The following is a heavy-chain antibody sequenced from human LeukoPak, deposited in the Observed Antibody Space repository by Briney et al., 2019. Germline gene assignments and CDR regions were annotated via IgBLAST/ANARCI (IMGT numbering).Heavy chain of an antibody. D-gene: IGHD3-22*01. Sequence: PGGSLRLSCAASGFTFSSCAMSWVRQAPGKGLDWVSYISSSGSTIYYADPVKGRFTISRDNAKNSLYLQMNSLRAEDTAVYYCARGRYYDSSGFTLDLWGRGTLVTVSS. CDR1: GFTFSSCA. V-gene: IGHV3-48*04. CDR2: ISSSGSTI. J-gene: IGHJ2*01. CDR3: ARGRYYDSSGFTLDL.